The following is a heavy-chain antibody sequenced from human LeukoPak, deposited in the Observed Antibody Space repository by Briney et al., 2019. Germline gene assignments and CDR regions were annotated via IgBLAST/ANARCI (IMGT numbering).Heavy chain of an antibody. Sequence: PGGSLRLSCAASGVTFSIYWMTWVRQAPGKGQEWVANIKQDGSEKYYVDSVKGRFTISRDNAKNSLFLQMNSLRAEDTAVYYCATDRSVGATYRFDHWGQGTLLTVSS. CDR1: GVTFSIYW. V-gene: IGHV3-7*01. CDR3: ATDRSVGATYRFDH. CDR2: IKQDGSEK. J-gene: IGHJ4*02. D-gene: IGHD1-26*01.